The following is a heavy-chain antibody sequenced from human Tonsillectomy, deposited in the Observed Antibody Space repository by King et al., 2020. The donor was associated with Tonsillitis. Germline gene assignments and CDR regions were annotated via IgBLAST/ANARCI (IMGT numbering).Heavy chain of an antibody. CDR2: ISYDGSNK. CDR1: GFIFSSYA. D-gene: IGHD3-10*01. J-gene: IGHJ3*02. CDR3: ARVGGSGSYDAFDI. V-gene: IGHV3-30*04. Sequence: VQLVESGGGVVQPGRSLRLSCAASGFIFSSYAMHWVRQAPGKGLEWVAVISYDGSNKYYADSVKGRFTISRDNSKNTLYLQMNSLRAEDTAVYYCARVGGSGSYDAFDIWGQGTVVPVSS.